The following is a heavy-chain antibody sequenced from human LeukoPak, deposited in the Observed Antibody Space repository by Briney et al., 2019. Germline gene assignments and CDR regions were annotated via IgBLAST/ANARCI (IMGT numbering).Heavy chain of an antibody. Sequence: PSETLSLTCAVYGGSVSGNYWSWIRQPPGKGLEWIGEINHSGSTNYNPSLKSRVTISVDTSKNQFSLKLSSVTAADTAVYYCARTETLSPDSSSAEHFDYWGQGTLVTVSS. J-gene: IGHJ4*02. CDR1: GGSVSGNY. CDR3: ARTETLSPDSSSAEHFDY. V-gene: IGHV4-34*01. CDR2: INHSGST. D-gene: IGHD6-13*01.